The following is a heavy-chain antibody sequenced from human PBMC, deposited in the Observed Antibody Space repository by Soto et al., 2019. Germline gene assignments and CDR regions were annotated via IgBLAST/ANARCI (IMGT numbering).Heavy chain of an antibody. Sequence: QVQLVQSGAEVMRPGASVKVSCKASGYTFTSYDVHWVRQAPGQGLEWMGWTNAANGNTENFERFRASVTITRDISASTVHMELTGLTSEDTAVYYCARRFMSAGWLDPWGQGTLVTVSS. CDR3: ARRFMSAGWLDP. CDR2: TNAANGNT. CDR1: GYTFTSYD. D-gene: IGHD3-10*01. V-gene: IGHV1-3*01. J-gene: IGHJ5*02.